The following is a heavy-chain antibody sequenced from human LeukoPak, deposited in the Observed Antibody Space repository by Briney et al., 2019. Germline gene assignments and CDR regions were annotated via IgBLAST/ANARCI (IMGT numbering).Heavy chain of an antibody. CDR2: IIGSEYYGDSVSHDGT. V-gene: IGHV3-23*01. CDR3: ASEQFHLMSNNWFDP. J-gene: IGHJ5*02. Sequence: GGSLRLSCVASGFSFRNYVMSWVRQAPGQGLEWVAAIIGSEYYGDSVSHDGTYYADSVKGRFTISRDNSKNTLFLQMNSLRADDTAVYYCASEQFHLMSNNWFDPWGQGTRVTVSS. CDR1: GFSFRNYV. D-gene: IGHD1/OR15-1a*01.